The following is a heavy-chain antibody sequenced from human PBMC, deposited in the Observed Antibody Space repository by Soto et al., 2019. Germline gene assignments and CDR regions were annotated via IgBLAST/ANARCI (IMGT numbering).Heavy chain of an antibody. CDR3: ARDNHSLTVTYYYYYGMDV. Sequence: PGGSLRLSCAASGFTFSSYSMNWVRQAPGKGLEWASSISSSSSYIYYADSVKGRFTISRDNAKNSLYLQMNSLRAEDTAVYYCARDNHSLTVTYYYYYGMDVWGQGTTVTVSS. D-gene: IGHD4-4*01. J-gene: IGHJ6*02. CDR1: GFTFSSYS. V-gene: IGHV3-21*01. CDR2: ISSSSSYI.